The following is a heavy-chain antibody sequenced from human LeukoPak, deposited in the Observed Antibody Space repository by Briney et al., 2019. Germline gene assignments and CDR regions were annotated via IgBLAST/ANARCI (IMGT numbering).Heavy chain of an antibody. CDR2: IYYSGST. V-gene: IGHV4-59*08. J-gene: IGHJ3*02. D-gene: IGHD3-10*01. CDR1: GGSISSYY. Sequence: SETLSFTCTVSGGSISSYYWSWIRQPPGKGLEWIGYIYYSGSTNYNPSLKSRVTISVDTSKNQFSLKLSSVTAADTAVYYCARLTMVRGGFHAFDIWGQGTMVTVSS. CDR3: ARLTMVRGGFHAFDI.